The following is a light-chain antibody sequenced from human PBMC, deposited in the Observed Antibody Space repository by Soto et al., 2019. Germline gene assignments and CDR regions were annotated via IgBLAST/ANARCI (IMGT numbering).Light chain of an antibody. Sequence: EIVLTQSPATLSLSPGERATLSCRASQSVSSYLAWYQQKPGQAPRLLIYDASNRATGIPARFSGSGAGTDITLTTSRREPEDFAVYYCQQRSNWPPLTFGGGTKVEIK. CDR2: DAS. J-gene: IGKJ4*01. CDR3: QQRSNWPPLT. CDR1: QSVSSY. V-gene: IGKV3-11*01.